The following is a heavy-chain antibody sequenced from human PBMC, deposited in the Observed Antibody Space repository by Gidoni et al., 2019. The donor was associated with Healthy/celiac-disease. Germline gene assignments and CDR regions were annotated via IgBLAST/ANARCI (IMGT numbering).Heavy chain of an antibody. V-gene: IGHV4-34*01. CDR2: INHSGST. Sequence: QVQLQQWGAGLLKPSETLSLTCAVYGGSFSGYYWSWIRQPPGKGLEWIGEINHSGSTNYNPSLKSRVTISVDTSKNQFSLKLSSVTAADTAVYYCARDRYGDYSGFDYWGQGTLVTVSS. D-gene: IGHD4-17*01. CDR1: GGSFSGYY. CDR3: ARDRYGDYSGFDY. J-gene: IGHJ4*02.